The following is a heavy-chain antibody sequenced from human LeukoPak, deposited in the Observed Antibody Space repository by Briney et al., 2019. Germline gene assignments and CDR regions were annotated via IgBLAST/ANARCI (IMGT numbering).Heavy chain of an antibody. CDR2: ISAYNGNT. Sequence: ASVKVSCTASGYTFTSYGISWVRQAPGQGLEWMGGISAYNGNTNYAQKLQGRVTMTTDTSTSTAYMELRSLRSDDTAVYYCARNPLRPDYDYVWGSYRQEYYFDYWGQGTLVTISS. CDR1: GYTFTSYG. CDR3: ARNPLRPDYDYVWGSYRQEYYFDY. J-gene: IGHJ4*02. D-gene: IGHD3-16*02. V-gene: IGHV1-18*04.